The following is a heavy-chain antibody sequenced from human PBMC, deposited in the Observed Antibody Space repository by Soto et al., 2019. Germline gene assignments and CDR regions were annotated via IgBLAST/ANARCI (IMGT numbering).Heavy chain of an antibody. CDR3: ARLRRQGLGLGYYYGGEG. CDR1: GGSFSGYY. V-gene: IGHV4-34*01. J-gene: IGHJ6*02. D-gene: IGHD6-25*01. Sequence: SETLSLTCAVYGGSFSGYYWSWIRQPPGKGLEWIGEINHSGNTNYNPSLKSRVTISVDTSKNQFSLKLSSVTAADTAVYYWARLRRQGLGLGYYYGGEGWSPGTTAT. CDR2: INHSGNT.